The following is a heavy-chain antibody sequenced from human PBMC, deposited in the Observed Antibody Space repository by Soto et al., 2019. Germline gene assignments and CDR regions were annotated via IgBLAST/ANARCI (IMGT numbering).Heavy chain of an antibody. CDR3: AGHFARWSYFDY. CDR1: GFTFSSYW. Sequence: WSLRLSCAASGFTFSSYWMSWVRQAPGKGLEWVANIKQDGSEKYYVDSVKGRFTISRDNAKNSLYLQMNSLRAEDTAVYYCAGHFARWSYFDYWGQGTLVTVSS. V-gene: IGHV3-7*03. D-gene: IGHD2-15*01. J-gene: IGHJ4*02. CDR2: IKQDGSEK.